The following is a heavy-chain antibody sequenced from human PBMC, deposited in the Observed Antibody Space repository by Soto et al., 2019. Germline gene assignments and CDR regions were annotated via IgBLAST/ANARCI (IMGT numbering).Heavy chain of an antibody. D-gene: IGHD4-4*01. CDR2: ISSSSSYI. CDR1: GFTFSSYS. CDR3: ARASPVGLQDY. Sequence: EVQLVESGGGLVKPGGSLRLCCAASGFTFSSYSMNWVRQAPGKGLEWVSSISSSSSYIYYADSVKGRFTISRDNAKNSLYLQMNSLRAEDTAVYYCARASPVGLQDYWGQGTLVTVSS. V-gene: IGHV3-21*01. J-gene: IGHJ4*02.